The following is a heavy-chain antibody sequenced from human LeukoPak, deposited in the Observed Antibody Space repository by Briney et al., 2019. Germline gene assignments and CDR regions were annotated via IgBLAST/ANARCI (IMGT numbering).Heavy chain of an antibody. CDR1: GFTFSSYS. CDR2: ISSSSSYI. J-gene: IGHJ6*03. D-gene: IGHD3-16*01. CDR3: ARDWPKGDYYYYMDV. V-gene: IGHV3-21*01. Sequence: GGSLRLSCAASGFTFSSYSMNWVRQAPGKGLEGVSSISSSSSYIYYADSVKGRFTISRDNAKNSLYLQMNSLRAEDTAVYYCARDWPKGDYYYYMDVWGKGTTVTVSS.